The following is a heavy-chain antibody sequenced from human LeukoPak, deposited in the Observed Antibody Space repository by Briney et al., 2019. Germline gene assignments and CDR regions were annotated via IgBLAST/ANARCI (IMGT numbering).Heavy chain of an antibody. CDR3: ARAQYDFSYYYFDY. D-gene: IGHD3-3*01. J-gene: IGHJ4*02. CDR1: GFTFSSYA. CDR2: ISSSGSTI. V-gene: IGHV3-48*04. Sequence: QPGGSLRLSCAASGFTFSSYAMSWVRQAPGKGAEWVSYISSSGSTIYYADSVKGRFSISRDNAKNSLYLQMNSLRAEDTAVYYCARAQYDFSYYYFDYWGQGTLVTVSS.